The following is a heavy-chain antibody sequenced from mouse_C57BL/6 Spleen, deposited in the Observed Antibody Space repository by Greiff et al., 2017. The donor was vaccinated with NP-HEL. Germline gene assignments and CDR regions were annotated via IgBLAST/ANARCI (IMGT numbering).Heavy chain of an antibody. V-gene: IGHV1-76*01. CDR2: IYPGSGNT. D-gene: IGHD1-1*01. Sequence: QVHVKQSGAELVRPGASVKLSCKASGYTFTDYYINWVKQRPGQGLEWIARIYPGSGNTYYNEKFKGKATLTAEKSSSTAYMQLSSLTSEDSAVYFCARSDYGSSYGYFDVWGTRTTVTVSS. J-gene: IGHJ1*03. CDR3: ARSDYGSSYGYFDV. CDR1: GYTFTDYY.